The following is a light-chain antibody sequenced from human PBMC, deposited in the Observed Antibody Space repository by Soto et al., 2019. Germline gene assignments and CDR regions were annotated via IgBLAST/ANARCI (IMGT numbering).Light chain of an antibody. CDR3: QQYGSSLFS. Sequence: EIVMTQSPATLSVSPGERAALSCRASQSVSSKLAWYRQRPGQAPRLVIYAASSRATGIPDRFSGSGSGTDFTLTISRLEPEDFAVYYCQQYGSSLFSFGPGTKVDIK. CDR2: AAS. CDR1: QSVSSK. V-gene: IGKV3-20*01. J-gene: IGKJ3*01.